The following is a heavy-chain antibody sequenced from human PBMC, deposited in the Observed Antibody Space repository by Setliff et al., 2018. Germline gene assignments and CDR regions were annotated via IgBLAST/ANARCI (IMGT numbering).Heavy chain of an antibody. CDR2: IHVDGITT. Sequence: PGGSLRLSCVASSFNLANYAVTWVRQAPGKGLEWVSSIHVDGITTYYADSVKGRFTISRDNSKNMIFLQMNNLKIEDTGYYYCATGPRDSRNYLTWLGSWGQGTLVTVSS. V-gene: IGHV3-23*01. J-gene: IGHJ5*02. CDR3: ATGPRDSRNYLTWLGS. CDR1: SFNLANYA. D-gene: IGHD4-4*01.